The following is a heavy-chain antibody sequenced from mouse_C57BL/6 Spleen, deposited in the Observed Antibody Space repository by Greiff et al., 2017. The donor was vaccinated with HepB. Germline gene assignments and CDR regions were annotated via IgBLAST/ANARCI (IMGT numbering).Heavy chain of an antibody. J-gene: IGHJ2*01. CDR2: INPSTGGT. V-gene: IGHV1-42*01. D-gene: IGHD2-4*01. CDR1: GYSFTGYY. Sequence: EVQLQQSGPELVKPGASVKISCKASGYSFTGYYMNWVKQSPEKSLEWIGEINPSTGGTTYNQKFKAKATLTVDKSSSTAYMQLKSLTSEDSAVYYCARPGIYYDYDWGYFDYWGQGTTLTVSS. CDR3: ARPGIYYDYDWGYFDY.